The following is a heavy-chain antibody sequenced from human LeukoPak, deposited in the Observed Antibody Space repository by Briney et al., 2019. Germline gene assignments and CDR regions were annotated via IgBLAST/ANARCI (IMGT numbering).Heavy chain of an antibody. CDR1: GGSISSGSYY. J-gene: IGHJ5*02. CDR3: ARIAMVAATQWFDP. Sequence: SETLSLTCTVSGGSISSGSYYWSWIRQPAGKGLEWIGRIYTSGSTNYNPSLKSRVSISVDTSKNQFSLKLSSVTAADTAVYYCARIAMVAATQWFDPWGQGTLVTVSS. CDR2: IYTSGST. V-gene: IGHV4-61*02. D-gene: IGHD2-15*01.